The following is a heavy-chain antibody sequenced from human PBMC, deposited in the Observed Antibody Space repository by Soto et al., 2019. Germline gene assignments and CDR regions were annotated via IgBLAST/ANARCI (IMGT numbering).Heavy chain of an antibody. J-gene: IGHJ4*02. V-gene: IGHV3-74*03. CDR1: GFTFSGSW. D-gene: IGHD1-1*01. CDR3: ATAGTGTFTY. Sequence: EVQLVESGGGLVQPGGSLRLSCAASGFTFSGSWMHWVRQAPGKGLVWVSRISSDGSSTTYADSVKGRFTISRDNAKNMLYLQRTSLSAEDTAVYYCATAGTGTFTYWGQGTLATVSS. CDR2: ISSDGSST.